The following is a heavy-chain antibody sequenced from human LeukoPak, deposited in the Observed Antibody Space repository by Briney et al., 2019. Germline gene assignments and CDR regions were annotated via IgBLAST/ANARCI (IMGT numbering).Heavy chain of an antibody. V-gene: IGHV3-23*01. CDR3: TKARVVVATTGYYFDY. Sequence: GGSLRLSCVASGFTFSNYALTWVRQAPGKGLEWVSTISTGGGNTYYADSVKGRFTISRDNSKSTLSLQMNSLRAEDTAVYYCTKARVVVATTGYYFDYWGQGTLVTVSS. CDR1: GFTFSNYA. J-gene: IGHJ4*02. CDR2: ISTGGGNT. D-gene: IGHD1-26*01.